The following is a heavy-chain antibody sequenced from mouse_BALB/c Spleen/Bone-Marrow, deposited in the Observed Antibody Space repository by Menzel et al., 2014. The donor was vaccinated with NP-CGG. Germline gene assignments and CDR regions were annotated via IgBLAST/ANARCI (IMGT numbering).Heavy chain of an antibody. CDR2: INSNGGST. CDR1: RFTFGSYG. V-gene: IGHV5-6-3*01. CDR3: ARDRYYGYAMDY. D-gene: IGHD1-1*01. Sequence: EVLLVESGGGLVQPGGSLKLSCAASRFTFGSYGMSWVRQTPDKRLELVATINSNGGSTCYPDSVKGRFTISRDNAKNTLYLQMSSLKSEDTAMYYCARDRYYGYAMDYWGQGTSVTVSS. J-gene: IGHJ4*01.